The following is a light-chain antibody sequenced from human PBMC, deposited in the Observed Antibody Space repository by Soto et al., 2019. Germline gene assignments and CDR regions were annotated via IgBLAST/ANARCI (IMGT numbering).Light chain of an antibody. V-gene: IGKV1-5*01. Sequence: DIQMTQSPSTLSASVGDRVTITCRASQSISSWLAWYQQKPGKAPKLLIYDASSLESGVPSRFSGSGSGTEFTLTISSLQPEHFATYSCQQSYSTTWTFGQGTKVDIK. J-gene: IGKJ1*01. CDR3: QQSYSTTWT. CDR1: QSISSW. CDR2: DAS.